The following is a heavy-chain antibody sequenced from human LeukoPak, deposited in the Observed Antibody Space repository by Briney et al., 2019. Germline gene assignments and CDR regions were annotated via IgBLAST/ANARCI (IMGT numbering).Heavy chain of an antibody. D-gene: IGHD3-22*01. CDR3: ARVRIDSSARYYFDY. J-gene: IGHJ4*02. Sequence: SETLSLTCTVSAGSVSNGNYYWSWLRQPPGKALEWIGYIYYTGTTYYIPSLEGRVTISVDTSKNQFSVKLNSVTAADTAVYYCARVRIDSSARYYFDYWGQGTLVTVSS. CDR1: AGSVSNGNYY. CDR2: IYYTGTT. V-gene: IGHV4-61*01.